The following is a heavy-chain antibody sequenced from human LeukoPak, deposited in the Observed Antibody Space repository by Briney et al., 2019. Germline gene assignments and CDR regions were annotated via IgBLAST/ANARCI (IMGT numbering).Heavy chain of an antibody. J-gene: IGHJ4*02. CDR1: GGSFSGYY. D-gene: IGHD3-3*01. CDR3: ATSRYYDFWSGYYKPPNY. Sequence: SETLSLTCAVYGGSFSGYYWSWIRQPPGKGLEWIGEINHSGSTNYNPSLKRRVTISVDTSKNQFSLKLSSVTAADTAVYYCATSRYYDFWSGYYKPPNYWGQGTLVTVSS. CDR2: INHSGST. V-gene: IGHV4-34*01.